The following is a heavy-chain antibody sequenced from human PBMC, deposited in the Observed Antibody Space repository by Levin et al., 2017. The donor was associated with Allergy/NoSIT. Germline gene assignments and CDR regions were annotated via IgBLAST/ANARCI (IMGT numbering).Heavy chain of an antibody. CDR2: IDSDGSTT. D-gene: IGHD2-15*01. CDR3: AREGYCSGGSCYEPIDY. V-gene: IGHV3-74*01. CDR1: GFTFSSYS. J-gene: IGHJ4*02. Sequence: TSETLSLTCAASGFTFSSYSMHWVRQAPGKGLVWVSRIDSDGSTTSYADSLKGRFTISRDNAKNTLYLQMNSLRAEDTAVYYCAREGYCSGGSCYEPIDYWGQGTLVTVSS.